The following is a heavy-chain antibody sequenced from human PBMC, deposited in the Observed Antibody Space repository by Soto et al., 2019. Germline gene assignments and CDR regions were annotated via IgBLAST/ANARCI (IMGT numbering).Heavy chain of an antibody. CDR3: ARGLGIAVALDY. CDR2: INPNSGGT. CDR1: GHTFTGYY. J-gene: IGHJ4*02. Sequence: ASPKVSRNPSGHTFTGYYMHWVRQAPGQGLEWMGWINPNSGGTNYAQKFQGRVTMTRDTSISTAYMELSRLRSDDTAVYYCARGLGIAVALDYWGQGTLVTVSS. V-gene: IGHV1-2*02. D-gene: IGHD6-19*01.